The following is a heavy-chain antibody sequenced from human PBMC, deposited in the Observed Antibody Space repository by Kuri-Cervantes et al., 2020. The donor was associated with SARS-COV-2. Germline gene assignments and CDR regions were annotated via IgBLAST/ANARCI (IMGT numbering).Heavy chain of an antibody. CDR3: ARDLGVSGWYSVSWEEGYGMDV. V-gene: IGHV3-74*01. D-gene: IGHD6-19*01. Sequence: GGFLRLSCAASGFTFSSYWMHWVRQAPGKGLVWVSRINSDGSSTSYADSVKGRFTISRDNAKNTLYLQMNSLRAEDTAVYYCARDLGVSGWYSVSWEEGYGMDVWAQGTTVTFSS. J-gene: IGHJ6*02. CDR2: INSDGSST. CDR1: GFTFSSYW.